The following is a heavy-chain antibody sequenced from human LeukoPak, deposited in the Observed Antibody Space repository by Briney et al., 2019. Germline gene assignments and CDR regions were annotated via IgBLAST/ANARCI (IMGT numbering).Heavy chain of an antibody. D-gene: IGHD3-22*01. V-gene: IGHV4-31*03. J-gene: IGHJ4*02. Sequence: SQTLSLTCTVSGGSLRSGDYSWNWIRQHPGTGLEWIGYIYYSGSTYYNPSLTSRVTMSVDTSKNQFSLKLSSVTAADTAVYYCARYDGSGPTFDYWGQGTLVTISS. CDR1: GGSLRSGDYS. CDR3: ARYDGSGPTFDY. CDR2: IYYSGST.